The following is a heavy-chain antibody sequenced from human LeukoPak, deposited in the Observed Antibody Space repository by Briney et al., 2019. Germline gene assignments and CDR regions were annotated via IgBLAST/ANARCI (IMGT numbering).Heavy chain of an antibody. Sequence: ASVKVSCKTSGYIFIDYDINWVRQAPGQGLEWMGWMNPETGGSGYSHHFQGRITMTGDTSSTTAYLDLSNLTFEDSAVYYCARFPRHRLPKSDYWGQGTLVTVSS. V-gene: IGHV1-8*01. CDR1: GYIFIDYD. CDR3: ARFPRHRLPKSDY. D-gene: IGHD1-14*01. J-gene: IGHJ4*02. CDR2: MNPETGGS.